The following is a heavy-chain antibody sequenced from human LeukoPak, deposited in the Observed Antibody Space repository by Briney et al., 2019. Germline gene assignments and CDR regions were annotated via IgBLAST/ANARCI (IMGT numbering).Heavy chain of an antibody. Sequence: GGSLRLSCAASGFTFSNAWMSWVRQAPGKGLEWVSYISSSSSTIYYADSVKGRFTISRDNAKNSLYLQMNSLRAEDTAVYYCARDRLWFGEFPFDYWGQGTLVTVSS. V-gene: IGHV3-48*04. D-gene: IGHD3-10*01. CDR1: GFTFSNAW. J-gene: IGHJ4*02. CDR2: ISSSSSTI. CDR3: ARDRLWFGEFPFDY.